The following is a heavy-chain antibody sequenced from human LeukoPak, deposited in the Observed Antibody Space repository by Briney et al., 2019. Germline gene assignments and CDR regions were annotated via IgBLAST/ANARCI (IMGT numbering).Heavy chain of an antibody. D-gene: IGHD6-19*01. CDR2: ISSSSGYI. V-gene: IGHV3-21*01. Sequence: KAGGSLRLSCAASGFTFSSYSMNWVRQAPGKGLEWVSSISSSSGYIYYADSVKGRFTISRDNAKNSLYLQMNSLRAEDTAVYYCARFEKSSGWSYFDYWGQGTLVTVSS. CDR3: ARFEKSSGWSYFDY. J-gene: IGHJ4*02. CDR1: GFTFSSYS.